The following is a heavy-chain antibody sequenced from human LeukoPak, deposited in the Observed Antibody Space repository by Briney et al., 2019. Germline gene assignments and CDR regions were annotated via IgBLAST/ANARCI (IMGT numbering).Heavy chain of an antibody. J-gene: IGHJ3*02. Sequence: SETLSLTCTVSGGSISSYYWSWIRQPPGKGLEWIGYIYTSGSTNYNPSLKSRVTISVDTSKNQFSLKLSSVTAADTAVYYCARLQGLYYDMSAHAFDIWAKGQWSPSLQ. CDR2: IYTSGST. CDR1: GGSISSYY. D-gene: IGHD3-22*01. V-gene: IGHV4-4*09. CDR3: ARLQGLYYDMSAHAFDI.